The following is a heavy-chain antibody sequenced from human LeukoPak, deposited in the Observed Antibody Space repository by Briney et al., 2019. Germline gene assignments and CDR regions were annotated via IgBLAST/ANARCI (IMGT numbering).Heavy chain of an antibody. CDR1: GGTFSSYA. CDR3: ARSSGYDQKAPDY. D-gene: IGHD5-12*01. Sequence: ATVKVSCKASGGTFSSYAISWVRQAPGQGLEWMGRIIPIFGTANYAQKFQGRVTMTTDESTSTAYMELSSLRSEDTAVYYCARSSGYDQKAPDYWGQGTLVTVSS. V-gene: IGHV1-69*05. CDR2: IIPIFGTA. J-gene: IGHJ4*02.